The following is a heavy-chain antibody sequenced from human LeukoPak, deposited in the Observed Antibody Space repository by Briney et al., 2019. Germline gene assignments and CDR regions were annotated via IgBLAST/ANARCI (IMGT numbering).Heavy chain of an antibody. CDR1: GVSISTYY. CDR3: ARMYSGTSYYFDY. D-gene: IGHD1-26*01. J-gene: IGHJ4*02. V-gene: IGHV4-59*01. CDR2: FSYSGST. Sequence: PSETLSLTCSVSGVSISTYYWIWIRQPPAKGLEWMGFFSYSGSTKYNPSLKSRVTMSVDTSKNQFSLKLSSVTAADMAVYYCARMYSGTSYYFDYWGQGTLVTVSS.